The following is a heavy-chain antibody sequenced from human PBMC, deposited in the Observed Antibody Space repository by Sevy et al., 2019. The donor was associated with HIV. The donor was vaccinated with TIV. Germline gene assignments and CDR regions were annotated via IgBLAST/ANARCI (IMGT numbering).Heavy chain of an antibody. Sequence: ASVKVSCKASGYTFTGYYMHWVQQAPGQGLEWMGWINPNSGGTNYAQKFQGRVTMTRDTSISTAYMELSRLRSDDTAVYYCARVRYYDFWSGYYQDGMDVWGQGTTVTVSS. CDR1: GYTFTGYY. J-gene: IGHJ6*02. CDR3: ARVRYYDFWSGYYQDGMDV. CDR2: INPNSGGT. D-gene: IGHD3-3*01. V-gene: IGHV1-2*02.